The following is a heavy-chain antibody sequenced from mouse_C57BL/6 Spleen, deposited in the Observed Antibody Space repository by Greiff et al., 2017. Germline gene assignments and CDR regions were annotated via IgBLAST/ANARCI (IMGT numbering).Heavy chain of an antibody. CDR2: IYPGDGDT. CDR1: GYAFSSSW. J-gene: IGHJ4*01. Sequence: QVQLKESGPELVKPGASVKISCKASGYAFSSSWMNWVKQRPGKGLEWIGRIYPGDGDTNYNGKFKGKATLTADKSSSTAYMQLSSLTSEDSAVYFCARLYYDFYAMDYWGRGTSVTVSS. V-gene: IGHV1-82*01. CDR3: ARLYYDFYAMDY. D-gene: IGHD2-4*01.